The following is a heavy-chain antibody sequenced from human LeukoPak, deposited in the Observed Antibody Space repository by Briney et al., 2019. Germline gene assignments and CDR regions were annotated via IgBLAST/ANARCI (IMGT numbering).Heavy chain of an antibody. V-gene: IGHV4-30-4*01. D-gene: IGHD3-22*01. Sequence: SQTLSLTCTVSGGSISSGDYYWSWIRQPPGKGLEWIGYIYYSGSTYYNPSLKSRVTISVDTSKNQFSLKLSSVTAADTAVYYCARGGYYYDSSGYLTNWGQGTLVTVSS. CDR3: ARGGYYYDSSGYLTN. CDR1: GGSISSGDYY. J-gene: IGHJ4*02. CDR2: IYYSGST.